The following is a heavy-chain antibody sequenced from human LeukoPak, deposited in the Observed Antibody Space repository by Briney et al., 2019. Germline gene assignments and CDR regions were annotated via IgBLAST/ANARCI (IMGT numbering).Heavy chain of an antibody. D-gene: IGHD3-9*01. J-gene: IGHJ4*02. V-gene: IGHV3-23*01. CDR2: ISPSGGGA. CDR1: GFTFSSYA. Sequence: GGSLTLSCAASGFTFSSYAMSWVRQAPGKGPEWVSGISPSGGGAYYADSVKGRFTISRDTSKNTLYLQMDSLRAEDTAIYYCAKDRPLRYVGGAIDYWGQGTLVTVSS. CDR3: AKDRPLRYVGGAIDY.